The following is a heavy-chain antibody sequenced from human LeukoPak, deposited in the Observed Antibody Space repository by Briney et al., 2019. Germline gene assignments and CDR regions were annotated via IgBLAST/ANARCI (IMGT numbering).Heavy chain of an antibody. V-gene: IGHV4-34*01. Sequence: PSETLSLTCAVYGGSFSGYYWSWIRQPPGKGLEWIGEINHSGSTNYNPSLKSRVTISVDTSKNQFSPKLSSVTAADTAVYYCARSYGDYMGENDYWGQGTLVTVSS. CDR1: GGSFSGYY. D-gene: IGHD4-17*01. CDR3: ARSYGDYMGENDY. CDR2: INHSGST. J-gene: IGHJ4*02.